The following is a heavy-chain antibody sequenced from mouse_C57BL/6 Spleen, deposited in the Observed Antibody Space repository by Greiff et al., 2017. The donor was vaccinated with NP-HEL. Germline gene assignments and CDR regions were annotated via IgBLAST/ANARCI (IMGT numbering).Heavy chain of an antibody. Sequence: QVQLQQSGAELMKPGASVKLSCKASGYTFTGYWIEWVKQRPGHGLEWIGEILPGSGSTNYNEKFKGKATFTADTSSNTAYMQLSSLTSEDSAINSCARRNYYGSGAWCANWGQGTLATVSA. CDR1: GYTFTGYW. V-gene: IGHV1-9*01. D-gene: IGHD1-1*01. CDR2: ILPGSGST. CDR3: ARRNYYGSGAWCAN. J-gene: IGHJ3*01.